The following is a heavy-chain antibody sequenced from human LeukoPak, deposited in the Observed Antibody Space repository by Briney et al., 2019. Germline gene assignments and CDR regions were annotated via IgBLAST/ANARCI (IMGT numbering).Heavy chain of an antibody. Sequence: SETLSLTCTVSGGSISSYYWSWIRQHPGKGLEWIGYIYYGGGSYYNPSLKSRAVISIDTSKNQFSLKLSSLTAADTAVYYCATKGAATPYYYYGMDVWGQGTTVTVSS. J-gene: IGHJ6*02. CDR3: ATKGAATPYYYYGMDV. CDR2: IYYGGGS. V-gene: IGHV4-59*12. CDR1: GGSISSYY. D-gene: IGHD2-15*01.